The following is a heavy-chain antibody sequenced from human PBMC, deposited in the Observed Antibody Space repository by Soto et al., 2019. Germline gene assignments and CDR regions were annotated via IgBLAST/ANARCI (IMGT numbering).Heavy chain of an antibody. CDR1: GGSFSGYF. J-gene: IGHJ3*02. CDR2: IKDGGSM. V-gene: IGHV4-34*01. Sequence: SETLSLTCTVYGGSFSGYFWNWIRQSPGKGLEWIGKIKDGGSMNFNPSLKSRVTISVDTSKNQVSLKVRSVTAADSAIYYCARAYDYRDPRHGFDTCGQGTMVTVS. D-gene: IGHD4-17*01. CDR3: ARAYDYRDPRHGFDT.